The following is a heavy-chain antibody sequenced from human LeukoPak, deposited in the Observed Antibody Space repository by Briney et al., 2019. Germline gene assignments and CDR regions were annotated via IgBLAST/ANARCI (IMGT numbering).Heavy chain of an antibody. CDR3: ARSLRQIAARPRWEFDY. J-gene: IGHJ4*02. D-gene: IGHD6-6*01. V-gene: IGHV4-4*09. CDR2: IYTSGST. CDR1: GGSISSYY. Sequence: SETLSLTCTVSGGSISSYYWGWIRQPPGKGLEWIGYIYTSGSTNYNPSLKSRVTISVDTSKNQFSLKLSSVTAADTAVYYCARSLRQIAARPRWEFDYWGQGTLVTVSS.